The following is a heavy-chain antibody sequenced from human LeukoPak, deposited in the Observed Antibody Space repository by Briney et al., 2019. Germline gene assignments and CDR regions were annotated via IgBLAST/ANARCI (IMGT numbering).Heavy chain of an antibody. D-gene: IGHD3-22*01. CDR1: GYTLTSYG. CDR2: ISAYNGNT. J-gene: IGHJ4*02. CDR3: ARDPADYYDSSGYSRGLRVPWAFDY. V-gene: IGHV1-18*01. Sequence: ASVKVSFMASGYTLTSYGISWVRQAPGQGLEWMGWISAYNGNTNYAQKLQGRVTMTTDTSTSTAYMELRSLRSDDTAVYYCARDPADYYDSSGYSRGLRVPWAFDYWGQGTLVTVSS.